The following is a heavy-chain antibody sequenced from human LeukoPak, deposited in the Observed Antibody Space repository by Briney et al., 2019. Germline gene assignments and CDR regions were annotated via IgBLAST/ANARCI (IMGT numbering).Heavy chain of an antibody. Sequence: PGGSLRLSCGASGFTFSSCGMLWVPQAPGKGVEGVAFIRYDGSNKYYADSVNGRFTISRDNSKNTQSLQMASLRAEETAVYYCAEDDWFDPWGQGTLVTVSS. CDR3: AEDDWFDP. V-gene: IGHV3-30*02. J-gene: IGHJ5*02. CDR1: GFTFSSCG. CDR2: IRYDGSNK.